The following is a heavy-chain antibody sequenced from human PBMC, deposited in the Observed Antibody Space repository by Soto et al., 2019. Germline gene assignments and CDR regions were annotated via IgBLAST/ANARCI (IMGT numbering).Heavy chain of an antibody. V-gene: IGHV5-51*01. J-gene: IGHJ6*02. CDR2: IYPGDSDT. Sequence: GESLKISCKGSGYSFTSYWIGWVRQMPGKGLEWMGIIYPGDSDTRYSPSFQGQVTISADKSISTAYLQWSSLKAPDTAMYYCARLLYSYGFHGDGMDVWGQGTTVTVS. CDR1: GYSFTSYW. D-gene: IGHD5-18*01. CDR3: ARLLYSYGFHGDGMDV.